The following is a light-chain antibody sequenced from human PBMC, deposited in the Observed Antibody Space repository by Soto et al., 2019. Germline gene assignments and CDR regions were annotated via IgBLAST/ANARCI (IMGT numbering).Light chain of an antibody. CDR1: QGISNN. V-gene: IGKV1-9*01. Sequence: DIQLTQSPSFLSASVGDRVTITCRASQGISNNLAWYQQKPGKAPKLLIYDASTLQSGVPSRFSGRGAGTEFTLTISSLQPEDFATYYCQQLNSYPPLTLGGGTKVEIK. J-gene: IGKJ4*01. CDR2: DAS. CDR3: QQLNSYPPLT.